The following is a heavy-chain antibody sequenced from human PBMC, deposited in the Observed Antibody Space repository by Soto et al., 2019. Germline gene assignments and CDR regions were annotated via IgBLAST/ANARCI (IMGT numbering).Heavy chain of an antibody. Sequence: PSETLSLTCAVSGGSLSVYVWSWIRQPPGMALEWIGEINHLGSINYNPSLKSRVTMSVDTSKNQFSLTLNSVTAADTATYYCARGGISHWAYFYYMDVWDRGTTVT. D-gene: IGHD2-21*01. CDR3: ARGGISHWAYFYYMDV. V-gene: IGHV4-34*01. CDR2: INHLGSI. J-gene: IGHJ6*03. CDR1: GGSLSVYV.